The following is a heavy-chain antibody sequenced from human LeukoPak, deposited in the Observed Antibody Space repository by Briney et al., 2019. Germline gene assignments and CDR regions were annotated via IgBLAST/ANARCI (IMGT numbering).Heavy chain of an antibody. CDR2: INSDGSWT. CDR3: TRRAGGNLYDLDN. V-gene: IGHV3-74*01. Sequence: GGSLRLSCAASGNYWMHWVRQAPGKGLVWVSHINSDGSWTSYADSVKGRFTISKDNAKNTVYLQMNSLRAEDTAVYYCTRRAGGNLYDLDNWGQGTLVTVSS. J-gene: IGHJ4*02. D-gene: IGHD2-8*02. CDR1: GNYW.